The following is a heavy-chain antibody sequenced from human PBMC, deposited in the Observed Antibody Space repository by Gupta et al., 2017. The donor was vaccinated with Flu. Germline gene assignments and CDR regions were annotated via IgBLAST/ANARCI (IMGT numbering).Heavy chain of an antibody. Sequence: QLQLQESGPGLVKPSETLSLTCTVSGGSISSSSYYWGWFRQPPGKGLEWLGSIYYSGSTYYNPSLKSRVTISVDTSKNQFSLKLSSVTAADTAVYYCARYCSSTSCSDAFDIWGQGTMVTVSS. J-gene: IGHJ3*02. D-gene: IGHD2-2*01. CDR1: GGSISSSSYY. CDR3: ARYCSSTSCSDAFDI. V-gene: IGHV4-39*01. CDR2: IYYSGST.